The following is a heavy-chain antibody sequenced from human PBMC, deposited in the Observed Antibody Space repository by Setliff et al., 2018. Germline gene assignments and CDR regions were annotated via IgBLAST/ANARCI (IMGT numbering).Heavy chain of an antibody. V-gene: IGHV3-7*03. CDR3: ARGYYYYMDV. CDR1: GFTLSTYW. J-gene: IGHJ6*03. CDR2: IKQDGSEE. Sequence: PGGSLRLSCSASGFTLSTYWMNWVRQAPGKGLEWVAHIKQDGSEEYYVDSVKGRFTISRDNAKNSLYLQLNSLRAEDTALYYCARGYYYYMDVWGTGTTVTAP.